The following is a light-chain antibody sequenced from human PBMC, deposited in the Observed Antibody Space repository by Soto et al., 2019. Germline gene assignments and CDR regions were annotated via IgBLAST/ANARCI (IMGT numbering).Light chain of an antibody. J-gene: IGLJ1*01. CDR3: SSYAGSNNRV. Sequence: SALPRPAYASRSPGQSVTISCTGTSSDVGGYNYVSWYQQHPGKAPKLMIYEVSKRPSGVPDRFSGSKSGNTASLTVSGLQAEDEADYYCSSYAGSNNRVFGTGTKVTV. V-gene: IGLV2-8*02. CDR1: SSDVGGYNY. CDR2: EVS.